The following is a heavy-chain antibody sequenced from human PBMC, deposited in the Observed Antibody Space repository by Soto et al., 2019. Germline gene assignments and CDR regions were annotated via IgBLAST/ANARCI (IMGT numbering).Heavy chain of an antibody. CDR3: ARLRGEVVVIGGADAAYYYYGMDV. Sequence: PGESLKISCQAFGFIFSRYYTTQWIGWVRQKPGKGLEWMGLINPRDSDAKYSPSFQGQVTISADKSISTAYLQWSSLKASDTAMYYCARLRGEVVVIGGADAAYYYYGMDVWGQGTTVTVSS. J-gene: IGHJ6*02. V-gene: IGHV5-51*01. CDR2: INPRDSDA. D-gene: IGHD3-22*01. CDR1: GFIFSRYYTTQW.